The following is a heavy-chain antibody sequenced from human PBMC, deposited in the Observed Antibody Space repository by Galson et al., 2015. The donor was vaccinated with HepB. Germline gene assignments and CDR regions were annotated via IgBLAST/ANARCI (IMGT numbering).Heavy chain of an antibody. V-gene: IGHV3-30*18. Sequence: SLRLSCAASGFTFSSYGMHWVRQAPGKGLEWVAVISYDGSNKYYADSVKGRFTISRDNSKNTLYLQMNSLRAEDTAVYYCAKAAGVVVITDLFDYWGQGTLVTVSS. D-gene: IGHD3-22*01. CDR2: ISYDGSNK. CDR1: GFTFSSYG. J-gene: IGHJ4*02. CDR3: AKAAGVVVITDLFDY.